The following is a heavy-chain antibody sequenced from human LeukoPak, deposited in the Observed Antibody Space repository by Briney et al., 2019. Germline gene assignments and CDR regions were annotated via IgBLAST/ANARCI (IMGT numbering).Heavy chain of an antibody. D-gene: IGHD2-15*01. Sequence: GRSLRLSCAASGFTFSSYGMHWVRQAPGKGLEGVAVIWYDGSNKYYADSVKGRFTISRDNSKNTLYLQMNSLRAEDTAVYYCARDGDIVVVVAATLIDYWGQGTLVTVSS. CDR1: GFTFSSYG. CDR3: ARDGDIVVVVAATLIDY. J-gene: IGHJ4*02. V-gene: IGHV3-33*01. CDR2: IWYDGSNK.